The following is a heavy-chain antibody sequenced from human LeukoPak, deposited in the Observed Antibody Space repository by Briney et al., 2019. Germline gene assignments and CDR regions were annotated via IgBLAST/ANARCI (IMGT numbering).Heavy chain of an antibody. CDR2: ISSSSSYI. J-gene: IGHJ4*02. CDR1: GFTFSSYS. V-gene: IGHV3-21*01. D-gene: IGHD2-2*01. CDR3: ARCDLSTSFLSLFDY. Sequence: GGSLRLSCAASGFTFSSYSMNWVRQAPGKGLEWVSSISSSSSYIYYADSVKGRFTISRDNAKNSLYLQMNSLRAEDTAVYYCARCDLSTSFLSLFDYWGQGTLVTVSS.